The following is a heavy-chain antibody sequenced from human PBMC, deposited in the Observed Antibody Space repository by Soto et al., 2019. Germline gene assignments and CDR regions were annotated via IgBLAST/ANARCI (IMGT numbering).Heavy chain of an antibody. CDR3: AKELGSSGWSGGFDY. D-gene: IGHD6-19*01. CDR1: GFTFSSYG. Sequence: GGSLRLSCAASGFTFSSYGMHWVRQAPGKGLEWVAVISYDGSNKYYADSVKGRFTISRDNSKNTLYLQMNSLRAEDTAVYYCAKELGSSGWSGGFDYWGQGTLVTVSS. J-gene: IGHJ4*02. CDR2: ISYDGSNK. V-gene: IGHV3-30*18.